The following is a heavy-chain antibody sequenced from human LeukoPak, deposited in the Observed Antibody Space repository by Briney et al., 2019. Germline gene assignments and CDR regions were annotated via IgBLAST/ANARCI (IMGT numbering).Heavy chain of an antibody. Sequence: SVKVSCKASGGTFSSYAISWVRQAPGQGLEWMGRIIPIFGTANYAQKFQGRVRITTDESTSTAYMELSSLRSEDTAVYYCARESHIAAAFDYWGQGTLVTVSS. V-gene: IGHV1-69*05. D-gene: IGHD6-13*01. J-gene: IGHJ4*02. CDR2: IIPIFGTA. CDR3: ARESHIAAAFDY. CDR1: GGTFSSYA.